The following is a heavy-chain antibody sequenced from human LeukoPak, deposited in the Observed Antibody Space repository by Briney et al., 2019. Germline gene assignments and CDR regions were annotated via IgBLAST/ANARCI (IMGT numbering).Heavy chain of an antibody. CDR3: AKERRGGNYYDSSGTPPDY. CDR2: IRYDGSNK. V-gene: IGHV3-30*02. J-gene: IGHJ4*02. CDR1: GFTFSSYG. D-gene: IGHD3-22*01. Sequence: GGSLRLSCAASGFTFSSYGMHWVRQAPGKGLEWVAFIRYDGSNKYYADSVKGRFTISRDNSKNTLYLQMNSLRAEDTAVYYCAKERRGGNYYDSSGTPPDYWGQGTLVTVSS.